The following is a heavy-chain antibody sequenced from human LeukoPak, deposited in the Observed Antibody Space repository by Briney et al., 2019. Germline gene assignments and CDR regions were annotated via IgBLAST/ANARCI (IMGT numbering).Heavy chain of an antibody. V-gene: IGHV1-69*01. Sequence: GASVKVSCKASGGTFSSYAISWVRQAPGQGLEWVGGIIPIFGTANYAQKFQGRVTITADESTSTAYMELSSLRSEDTAVYYCALGRSGYFDYWGQGTLVTVSS. CDR1: GGTFSSYA. D-gene: IGHD3-3*01. CDR3: ALGRSGYFDY. J-gene: IGHJ4*02. CDR2: IIPIFGTA.